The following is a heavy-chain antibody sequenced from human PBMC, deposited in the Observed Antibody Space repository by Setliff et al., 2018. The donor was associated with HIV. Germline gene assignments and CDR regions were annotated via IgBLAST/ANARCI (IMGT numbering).Heavy chain of an antibody. J-gene: IGHJ5*02. CDR2: IGAAGYPT. Sequence: PGGSLRLSCAASEFTFSSYAMSWVRQAPGKGLEWVSTIGAAGYPTHYAESVKGRFTISKDNSQNALYLQMNSLTDEDTAVYYCTTEDPWLRFGHWGQGTLVTVSS. D-gene: IGHD5-12*01. CDR3: TTEDPWLRFGH. CDR1: EFTFSSYA. V-gene: IGHV3-23*01.